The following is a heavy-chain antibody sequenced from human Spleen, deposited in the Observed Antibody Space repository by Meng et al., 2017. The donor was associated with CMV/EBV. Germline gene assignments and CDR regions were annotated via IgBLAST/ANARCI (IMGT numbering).Heavy chain of an antibody. J-gene: IGHJ5*02. CDR1: ISSGVYY. D-gene: IGHD1-7*01. CDR3: ARENLIPGTTGMYDWFDP. CDR2: IYYSGST. Sequence: ISSGVYYWRWIRQHPGKGLEWIGYIYYSGSTYYNPSLKSRVTISVDTSKNQFSLKLSSVTAADTAVYYCARENLIPGTTGMYDWFDPWGQGTLVTVSS. V-gene: IGHV4-31*02.